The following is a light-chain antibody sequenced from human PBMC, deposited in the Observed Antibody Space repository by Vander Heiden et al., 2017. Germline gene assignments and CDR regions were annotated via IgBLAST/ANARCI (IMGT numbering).Light chain of an antibody. CDR3: QQRSNWHLT. J-gene: IGKJ4*01. CDR1: QGVSSY. Sequence: ELVLTHSPATLSLSPGQSATLSCRASQGVSSYLAWYQQKPGQAPRLLIYDASNRATGIPARFSGSGPGTDFTLTISSLEPEDFAVYYCQQRSNWHLTFGGGTKVEIK. CDR2: DAS. V-gene: IGKV3D-11*01.